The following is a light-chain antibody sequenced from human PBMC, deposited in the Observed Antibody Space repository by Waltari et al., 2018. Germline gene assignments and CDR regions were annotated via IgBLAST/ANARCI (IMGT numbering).Light chain of an antibody. CDR3: QQYNSYST. Sequence: DIQTTQSPYILSASVGDRVIITCRDSQSINTWLAWYQPKPGKAPRVLIYSASSLEVGVPSRFSGSGSVTEFTLTISGLQPDDFATYYCQQYNSYSTFGQGTRVEIK. CDR2: SAS. J-gene: IGKJ1*01. CDR1: QSINTW. V-gene: IGKV1-5*03.